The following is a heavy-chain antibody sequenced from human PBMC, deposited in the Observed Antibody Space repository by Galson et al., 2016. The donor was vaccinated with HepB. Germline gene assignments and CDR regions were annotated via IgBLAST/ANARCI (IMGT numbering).Heavy chain of an antibody. V-gene: IGHV3-23*01. Sequence: SLRLSCAASGFTFSNFAMSWVRLAPGKGLAWVSGISNSGGSTYYADSVKGRFTISRDNSKNTLFLQMNSLRAEDTALYYCAKDGAYTVGLMRTWGQGTLVTVSS. J-gene: IGHJ4*02. CDR3: AKDGAYTVGLMRT. D-gene: IGHD3-16*01. CDR1: GFTFSNFA. CDR2: ISNSGGST.